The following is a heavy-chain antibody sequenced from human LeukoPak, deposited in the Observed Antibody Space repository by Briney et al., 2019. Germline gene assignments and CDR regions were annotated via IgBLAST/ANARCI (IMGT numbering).Heavy chain of an antibody. D-gene: IGHD3-10*01. CDR2: IYRDDADT. CDR3: ARGADGSGSSYNYYGMEV. V-gene: IGHV5-51*01. CDR1: GYSFGNRW. Sequence: GESLKISCKGSGYSFGNRWIGRVRQIPGKGLEGRGIIYRDDADTIYSRPFEGQVTISADKSIRTAYLQWSSLKASDTAMYYCARGADGSGSSYNYYGMEVWGQGTTVTVSS. J-gene: IGHJ6*02.